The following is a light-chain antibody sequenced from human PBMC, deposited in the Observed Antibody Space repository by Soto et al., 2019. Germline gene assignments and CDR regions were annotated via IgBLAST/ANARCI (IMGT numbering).Light chain of an antibody. Sequence: CVLTQPASVTGAAGEAITISCTGTSSDVGGYNYVSWYQQHPGKAPKLMIYDVSNRPSGVSNRFSGSKSGNTASLTISGLQAEDEADYYCSSYRRSSTFEVFGTGTKVTVL. CDR3: SSYRRSSTFEV. CDR2: DVS. CDR1: SSDVGGYNY. J-gene: IGLJ1*01. V-gene: IGLV2-14*03.